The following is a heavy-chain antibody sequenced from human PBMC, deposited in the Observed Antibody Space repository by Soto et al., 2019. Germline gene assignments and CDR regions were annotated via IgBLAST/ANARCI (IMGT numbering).Heavy chain of an antibody. CDR3: ASELTGTAYFDV. D-gene: IGHD1-20*01. CDR2: INLSDGGT. J-gene: IGHJ2*01. Sequence: QVQLVQSGAEVKKPGASVKVSCKASGYTFTNYHMHWVRQAPGLGLEWMGTINLSDGGTGYTERVQGRVTMTRDTSTSTGYMELSSLRSEDTAVYYCASELTGTAYFDVWGRGTLVTVSS. V-gene: IGHV1-46*04. CDR1: GYTFTNYH.